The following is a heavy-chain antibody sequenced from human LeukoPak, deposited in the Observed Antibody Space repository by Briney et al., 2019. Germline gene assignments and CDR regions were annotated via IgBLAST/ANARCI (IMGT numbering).Heavy chain of an antibody. CDR3: TRDRYDILTGYSFDY. D-gene: IGHD3-9*01. CDR2: IRSKAYGGTT. J-gene: IGHJ4*02. V-gene: IGHV3-49*04. CDR1: GFTFGDYA. Sequence: GGSLRLSRTASGFTFGDYAMSWVRQAPGKGLEWVGFIRSKAYGGTTEYAASVKGRFTISRDDSKSIAYLQMNSLKTEDTAVYYCTRDRYDILTGYSFDYWGQGALVTVSS.